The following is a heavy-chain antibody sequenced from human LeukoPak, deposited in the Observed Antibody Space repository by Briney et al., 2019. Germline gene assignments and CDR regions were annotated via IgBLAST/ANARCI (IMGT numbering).Heavy chain of an antibody. D-gene: IGHD3-10*01. CDR3: ARVSVGGSD. CDR2: IYYSGST. J-gene: IGHJ4*02. Sequence: PSETLSLTCTVSGGSISSGGYYCSWIRQHPGKLLEWIGYIYYSGSTYYNPSLKSRVTISVDTSKNQFSLKLSSVTAADTAVCYCARVSVGGSDWGQGTLVTVSS. CDR1: GGSISSGGYY. V-gene: IGHV4-31*03.